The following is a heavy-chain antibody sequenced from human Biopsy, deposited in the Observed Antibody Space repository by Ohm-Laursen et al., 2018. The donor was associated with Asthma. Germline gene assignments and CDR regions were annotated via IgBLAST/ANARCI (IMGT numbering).Heavy chain of an antibody. V-gene: IGHV3-53*01. CDR1: GFTVSRDH. J-gene: IGHJ4*02. D-gene: IGHD3-22*01. CDR2: IYSGGTS. Sequence: SLRLSCAASGFTVSRDHMFWVRQAPGKALAWVSVIYSGGTSHNADSVRGRFTISRDYSKNTLYLQMHSLRAEDSAVYYCVRGDSSNWSHYYFDYWGQGTLVTVSS. CDR3: VRGDSSNWSHYYFDY.